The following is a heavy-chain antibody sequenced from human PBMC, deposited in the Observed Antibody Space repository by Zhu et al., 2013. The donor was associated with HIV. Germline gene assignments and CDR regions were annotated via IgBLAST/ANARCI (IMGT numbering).Heavy chain of an antibody. CDR2: IYYSGST. CDR1: GGSISSGGYY. Sequence: QVQLQESGPGLVKPSQTLSLTCTVSGGSISSGGYYWSWIRQHPGKGLEWIGYIYYSGSTYYNPSLKSRVTISVDTSKNQFSLKLSSVTAADTAVYYCARGKGITGTTYYYYYGMDVWGQGTTVTVSS. V-gene: IGHV4-31*03. CDR3: ARGKGITGTTYYYYYGMDV. J-gene: IGHJ6*02. D-gene: IGHD1-7*01.